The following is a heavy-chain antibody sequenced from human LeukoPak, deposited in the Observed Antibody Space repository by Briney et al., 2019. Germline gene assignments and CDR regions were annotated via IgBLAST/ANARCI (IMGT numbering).Heavy chain of an antibody. CDR3: ASTTCGGDCYNNDAFDI. V-gene: IGHV3-23*01. CDR1: GFRFSTFP. Sequence: GGSLRLSCVASGFRFSTFPMTWVRQAPGKGLEWVSIISGIGTTTHYADSVKGRFTISRDNSKNTLYLQMNSLRAEDTAVYYCASTTCGGDCYNNDAFDIWGQGTMVTVSS. D-gene: IGHD2-21*02. CDR2: ISGIGTTT. J-gene: IGHJ3*02.